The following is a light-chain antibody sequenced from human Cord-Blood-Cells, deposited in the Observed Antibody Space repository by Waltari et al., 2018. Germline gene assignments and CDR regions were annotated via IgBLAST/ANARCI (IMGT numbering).Light chain of an antibody. CDR2: DAS. J-gene: IGKJ5*01. CDR1: QDISNY. V-gene: IGKV1-33*01. CDR3: QQYDNLPIT. Sequence: DIQMTQSPSSLSASVGARVTITSQASQDISNYLNWYQQKPGKAPKLLIYDASNLETGVPSRFSGSGSGTDFTFTISSLQPEDIATYYCQQYDNLPITFGQGTRLEIK.